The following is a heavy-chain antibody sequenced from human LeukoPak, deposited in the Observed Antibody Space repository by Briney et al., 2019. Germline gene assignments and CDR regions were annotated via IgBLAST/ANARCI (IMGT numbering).Heavy chain of an antibody. Sequence: GGSPRLSCAASGFTFSRYSMNWVRQAPGKGLEWVSYITSSSSTIYYADSVKGRFTISRDNAKNSLYLQMNSLRDKDTAVYYCARWPRADYWGQGTLVTVSS. J-gene: IGHJ4*02. CDR3: ARWPRADY. V-gene: IGHV3-48*02. CDR2: ITSSSSTI. CDR1: GFTFSRYS.